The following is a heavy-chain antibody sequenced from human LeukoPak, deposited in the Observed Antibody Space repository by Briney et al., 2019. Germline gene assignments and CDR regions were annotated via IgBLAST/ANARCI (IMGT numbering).Heavy chain of an antibody. V-gene: IGHV4-34*01. CDR2: INHSGST. D-gene: IGHD3-10*01. J-gene: IGHJ4*02. Sequence: PSETLSLTCAVYGGSFSGYYWSWIRQPPGKGLEWIGEINHSGSTNYNPSLKSRVTISVDTSKNQFSLKLSSVTAADAAVYYCARHNSITMVRGVGDFDYWGQGTLVTVSS. CDR3: ARHNSITMVRGVGDFDY. CDR1: GGSFSGYY.